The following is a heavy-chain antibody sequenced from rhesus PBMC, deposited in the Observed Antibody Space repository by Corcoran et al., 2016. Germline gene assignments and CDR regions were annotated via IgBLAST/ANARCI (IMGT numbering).Heavy chain of an antibody. CDR3: TRYSYCLDY. CDR2: IRSKPYGGTA. Sequence: EVQLVESGGGLVQPGGSLRLSCAASGFVFSDHYIYWVRQAPGKGLGWLGFIRSKPYGGTAEYAASVKGRFTISRDDSKSIAYLQMNSLKIEDTAVYFCTRYSYCLDYWGQGVPVTVSS. J-gene: IGHJ4*01. V-gene: IGHV3-184*01. CDR1: GFVFSDHY. D-gene: IGHD5-12*01.